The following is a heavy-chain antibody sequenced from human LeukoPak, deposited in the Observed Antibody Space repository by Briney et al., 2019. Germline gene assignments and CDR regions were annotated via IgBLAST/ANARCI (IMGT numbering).Heavy chain of an antibody. CDR1: NGSFSGYF. J-gene: IGHJ6*03. Sequence: PSETLSLTCAVYNGSFSGYFWTWIRQPPGKGLEWIASISHSEFTYYNPSLKSRVTISIDSSKNQFSLKLTSVTATDTAVYYCVRGALIDYFYHYMDVWGKGTTVTVSS. V-gene: IGHV4-34*01. D-gene: IGHD2/OR15-2a*01. CDR3: VRGALIDYFYHYMDV. CDR2: ISHSEFT.